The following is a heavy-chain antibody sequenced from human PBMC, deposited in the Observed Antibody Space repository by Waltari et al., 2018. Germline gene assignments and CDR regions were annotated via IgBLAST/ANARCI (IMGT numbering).Heavy chain of an antibody. D-gene: IGHD5-12*01. Sequence: EVQLVESGGGLVQPGGSLRLSCAASGFPFNRYWMTWVRQPPGKGLELVDNIKQDGSEKFYVASAKGRFTISRDNAKDSLHLQMNTLTAEDTAVYYCARGVDDDSGYRPCDYWGQGTLVSVSS. CDR3: ARGVDDDSGYRPCDY. CDR2: IKQDGSEK. V-gene: IGHV3-7*01. J-gene: IGHJ4*02. CDR1: GFPFNRYW.